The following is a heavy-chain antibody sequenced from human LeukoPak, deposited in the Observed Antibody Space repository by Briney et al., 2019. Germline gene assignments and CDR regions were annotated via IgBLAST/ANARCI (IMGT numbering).Heavy chain of an antibody. D-gene: IGHD3-22*01. CDR2: ILPDGSQK. CDR1: DFTFSFYW. V-gene: IGHV3-7*03. J-gene: IGHJ4*02. Sequence: GGSLRLSCVASDFTFSFYWMTWVRQAPGKGLEWLANILPDGSQKYYVDSVKGRFTISRDNSKNTLYVQVNSLGTEDTAAYYCAKGSYYDSSGSFYFDYWGQGTLVTVSS. CDR3: AKGSYYDSSGSFYFDY.